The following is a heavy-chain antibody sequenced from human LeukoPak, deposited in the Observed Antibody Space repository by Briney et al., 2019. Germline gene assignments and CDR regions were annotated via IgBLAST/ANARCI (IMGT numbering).Heavy chain of an antibody. V-gene: IGHV3-21*04. D-gene: IGHD3-10*01. Sequence: GGSLRLSCAGFGFIFSSHSMNWVRQAPGKGLEWVSSISSSSSYIYYADSVKGRFTISRDNAKNSLFLQMNSLRAEDTAVYYCARDDEGSGRLDYWGQGTLVTVSS. CDR2: ISSSSSYI. CDR3: ARDDEGSGRLDY. CDR1: GFIFSSHS. J-gene: IGHJ4*02.